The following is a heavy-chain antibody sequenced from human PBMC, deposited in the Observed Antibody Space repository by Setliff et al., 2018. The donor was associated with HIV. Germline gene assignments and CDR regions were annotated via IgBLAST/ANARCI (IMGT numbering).Heavy chain of an antibody. V-gene: IGHV4-61*02. CDR1: GGSISSGSYY. CDR2: IYTSGRT. Sequence: SSETLSLTCTVSGGSISSGSYYWSWIRQPAGKGLEWIGRIYTSGRTNYNPSLKSRVTISIDMSKNQFSLRLSSVTAADTAVYYCASHAPYTSSWNAAAFDIWGQGTMVTVSS. D-gene: IGHD6-13*01. J-gene: IGHJ3*02. CDR3: ASHAPYTSSWNAAAFDI.